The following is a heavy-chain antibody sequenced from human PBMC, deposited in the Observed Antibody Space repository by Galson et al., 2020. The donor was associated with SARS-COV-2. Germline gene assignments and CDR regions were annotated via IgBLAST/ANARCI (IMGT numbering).Heavy chain of an antibody. CDR1: GYTFIGYY. CDR3: ARRGPIVSEAFDI. D-gene: IGHD2-21*01. CDR2: INPNSGDT. V-gene: IGHV1-2*02. Sequence: ASVKVSCKASGYTFIGYYIHWVRQAPGQGLELMGWINPNSGDTNYAQKFQGRVTMTRDTSISTAYMELTRLTSDDTAVYYCARRGPIVSEAFDIWGQGRMVTVSS. J-gene: IGHJ3*02.